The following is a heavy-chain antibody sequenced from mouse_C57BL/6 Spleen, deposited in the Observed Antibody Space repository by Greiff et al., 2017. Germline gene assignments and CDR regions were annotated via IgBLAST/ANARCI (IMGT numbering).Heavy chain of an antibody. Sequence: QVQLQQPGAELVRPGTSVKLSCKASGYTFTSYWMHWVKQRPGQGLEWIGVIDPSDSYTNYNQKFKGKATLTVDTSSSTAYMQLSSLTSEDSAVYYCARRPIYYGNPYAMDYWGQGTSVTGSS. CDR1: GYTFTSYW. CDR2: IDPSDSYT. D-gene: IGHD2-1*01. V-gene: IGHV1-59*01. J-gene: IGHJ4*01. CDR3: ARRPIYYGNPYAMDY.